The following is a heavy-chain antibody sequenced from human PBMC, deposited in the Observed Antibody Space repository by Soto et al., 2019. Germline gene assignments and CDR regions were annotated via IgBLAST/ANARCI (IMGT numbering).Heavy chain of an antibody. V-gene: IGHV1-18*01. CDR3: ARYTDYDFWSGYQAVDY. J-gene: IGHJ4*02. CDR2: ISAYNGNT. Sequence: ASVKVSCKASGYTFTSYGISWVRQAPGQGLEWMGWISAYNGNTNYAQKLQGRVTMTTDTSTSTAYMELRSLGSDDTAVYYCARYTDYDFWSGYQAVDYWGQGTLVTVSS. CDR1: GYTFTSYG. D-gene: IGHD3-3*01.